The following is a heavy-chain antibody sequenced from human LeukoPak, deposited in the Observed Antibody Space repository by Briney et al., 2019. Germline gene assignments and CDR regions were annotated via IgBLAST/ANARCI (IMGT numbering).Heavy chain of an antibody. Sequence: GGSLRLSCAASGFTVSYNYINWVRQTPGKGLEWVSVIFNDYRTFYADSVSGRFTISRDDSKNIVYLQMNDLRVDDTAVYYCAKSGTPAVTYLDYWGQGTLVTVSS. J-gene: IGHJ4*02. CDR3: AKSGTPAVTYLDY. V-gene: IGHV3-53*01. CDR1: GFTVSYNY. CDR2: IFNDYRT. D-gene: IGHD3-10*01.